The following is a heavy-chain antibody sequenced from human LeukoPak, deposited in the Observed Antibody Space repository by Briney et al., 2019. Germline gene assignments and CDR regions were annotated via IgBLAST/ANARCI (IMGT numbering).Heavy chain of an antibody. V-gene: IGHV3-21*01. CDR3: ARDFSDTAYFDC. J-gene: IGHJ4*02. CDR2: ISGSSRYK. D-gene: IGHD5-18*01. CDR1: GFTFSDYR. Sequence: PGGSLRLSCAASGFTFSDYRMNWVRQAPGKGLEWVSSISGSSRYKYYADSVKGRFTISRDNANNSLHLQMNGLRAEDTAVYYCARDFSDTAYFDCWGQGTLVTVSS.